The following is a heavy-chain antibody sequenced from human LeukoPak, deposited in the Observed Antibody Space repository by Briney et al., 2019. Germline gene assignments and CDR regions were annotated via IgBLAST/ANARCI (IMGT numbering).Heavy chain of an antibody. J-gene: IGHJ4*02. V-gene: IGHV4-59*08. CDR2: IYYSGST. CDR1: GGSISSSY. D-gene: IGHD2-8*01. CDR3: ARLMGTRFDS. Sequence: SETLSLTCTVSGGSISSSYWSWIRQPPGKGLEWIGYIYYSGSTNYIPSRKSRVTISVDTSRNQFSLKLSSATAADTAVYYCARLMGTRFDSWGPGTLVTVSS.